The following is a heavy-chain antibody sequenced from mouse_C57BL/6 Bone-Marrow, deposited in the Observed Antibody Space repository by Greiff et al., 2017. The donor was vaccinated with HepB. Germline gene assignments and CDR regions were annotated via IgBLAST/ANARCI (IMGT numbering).Heavy chain of an antibody. V-gene: IGHV5-4*01. Sequence: EVMLVESGGGLVKPGGSLKLSCAASGFTFSSYAMSWVRQTPEKRLEWVATISDGGSYTYYPDNVKGRFTISRDNAKNNLYLQMSHLKSEDTAMYYCARDGPWPYFDYWGQGTTLTVSS. J-gene: IGHJ2*01. CDR1: GFTFSSYA. CDR2: ISDGGSYT. CDR3: ARDGPWPYFDY.